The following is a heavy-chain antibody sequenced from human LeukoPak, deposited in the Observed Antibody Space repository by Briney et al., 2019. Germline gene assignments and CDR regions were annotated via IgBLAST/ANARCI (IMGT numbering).Heavy chain of an antibody. Sequence: GRSLRLSCAASGLTFSSYGMHWVRQAPGKGLEWVAVISYDGSNKYYADSVKGRFTISRDNSKNTLYLQMNSPRAEDTAVYYCAKEPRNYYYYGMDVWGQGTTVTVSS. CDR1: GLTFSSYG. V-gene: IGHV3-30*18. J-gene: IGHJ6*02. CDR2: ISYDGSNK. CDR3: AKEPRNYYYYGMDV.